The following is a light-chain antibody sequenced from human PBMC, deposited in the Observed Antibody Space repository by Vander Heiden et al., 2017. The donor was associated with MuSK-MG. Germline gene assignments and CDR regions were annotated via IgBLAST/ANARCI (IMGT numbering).Light chain of an antibody. J-gene: IGLJ1*01. V-gene: IGLV3-10*01. CDR1: AMPKRF. CDR3: FSDAPSGKNKV. Sequence: SYDLTQPPSVSVSPGQTARITCSGEAMPKRFAYWFQQKSGRAPVWVIHEDDQRPSGIPDRFSGSTSGTVDTLTISGAQLEDEGDDVCFSDAPSGKNKVFGPGTMLTVL. CDR2: EDD.